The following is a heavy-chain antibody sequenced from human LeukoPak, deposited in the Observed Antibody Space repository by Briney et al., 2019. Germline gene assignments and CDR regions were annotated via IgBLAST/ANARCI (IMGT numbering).Heavy chain of an antibody. Sequence: GASVKVSCKVSGYTLTELSMHWVRQAPGKGLEWMGGFDPEDGETIYAQKFQGRVTMTEDTSTDTAYMELSSLRSEDTAVYYCATDPGYCSGGSCNNYYYGMDVWGQGTTVTVSS. D-gene: IGHD2-15*01. CDR3: ATDPGYCSGGSCNNYYYGMDV. V-gene: IGHV1-24*01. J-gene: IGHJ6*02. CDR1: GYTLTELS. CDR2: FDPEDGET.